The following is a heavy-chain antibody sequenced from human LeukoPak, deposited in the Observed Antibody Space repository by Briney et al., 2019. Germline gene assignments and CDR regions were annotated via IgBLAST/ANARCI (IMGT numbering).Heavy chain of an antibody. CDR2: VSYTGRT. V-gene: IGHV4-59*11. D-gene: IGHD3-22*01. J-gene: IGHJ3*01. Sequence: SEPLSLTCTVFGGSLSGHYWSWLRQPPGKTLEWIGSVSYTGRTKYHPSLQSRVTISIDTSKSQFSLKLTSVTSADTAVYSCARLLDNDISGDPDTFDVWGQGTTVIVSS. CDR3: ARLLDNDISGDPDTFDV. CDR1: GGSLSGHY.